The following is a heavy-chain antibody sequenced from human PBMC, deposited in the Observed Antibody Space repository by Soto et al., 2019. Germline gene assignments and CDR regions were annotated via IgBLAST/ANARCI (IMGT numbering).Heavy chain of an antibody. CDR2: INRRGTST. Sequence: GGSLRLSCVGSGFRFSDYPLNWVRQAPGQGLEWVYNINRRGTSTNYVYSVRGRFFTSRDSTRNSLYLNMDSLRVEDTATYYCVRGTQTPGLDXWGRGTSVTVS. J-gene: IGHJ6*02. D-gene: IGHD1-7*01. CDR1: GFRFSDYP. V-gene: IGHV3-7*03. CDR3: VRGTQTPGLDX.